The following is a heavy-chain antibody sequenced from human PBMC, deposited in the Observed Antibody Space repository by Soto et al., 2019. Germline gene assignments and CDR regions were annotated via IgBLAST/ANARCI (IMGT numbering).Heavy chain of an antibody. CDR1: GFTFSAYA. Sequence: GSLRLSCAASGFTFSAYAMSWVRQAPGKGLQWVSAISGGGGDTYYADSVKGRFTISRDNSKNTVYVQMHSLRAEDTAVYYCAKGGTSSGPYYYGMDVWGQGTTVTV. CDR2: ISGGGGDT. J-gene: IGHJ6*02. D-gene: IGHD6-19*01. V-gene: IGHV3-23*01. CDR3: AKGGTSSGPYYYGMDV.